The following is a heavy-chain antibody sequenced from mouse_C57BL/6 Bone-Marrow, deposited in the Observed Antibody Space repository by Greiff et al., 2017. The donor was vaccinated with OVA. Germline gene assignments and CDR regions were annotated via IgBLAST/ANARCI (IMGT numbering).Heavy chain of an antibody. CDR3: ARGTTVVEKAWFAY. V-gene: IGHV2-2*01. J-gene: IGHJ3*01. D-gene: IGHD1-1*01. CDR1: GFSLTSYG. Sequence: VQVVESGPGLVQPSQSLSITCTVSGFSLTSYGVHWVRQSPGKGLEWLGVIWSGGSTDYNAAFISRLSISKDNSKSQVFFKMNSLQADDTAIYYCARGTTVVEKAWFAYWGQGTLVTVSA. CDR2: IWSGGST.